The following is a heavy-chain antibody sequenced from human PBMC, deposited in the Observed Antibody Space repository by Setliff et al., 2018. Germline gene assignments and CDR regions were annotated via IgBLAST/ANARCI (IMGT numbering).Heavy chain of an antibody. CDR2: IYSSGNT. V-gene: IGHV4-39*07. J-gene: IGHJ4*02. CDR1: GGPISSSRYY. Sequence: PSETLSLTCTVSGGPISSSRYYWGWIRQPPGKGLEWIGSIYSSGNTYYNPSLKRRVTISVDTTKNQFSLQLNSVTAADTAVYYCARAGVAAADRKGLLGYWGQGTLVTVS. CDR3: ARAGVAAADRKGLLGY. D-gene: IGHD6-13*01.